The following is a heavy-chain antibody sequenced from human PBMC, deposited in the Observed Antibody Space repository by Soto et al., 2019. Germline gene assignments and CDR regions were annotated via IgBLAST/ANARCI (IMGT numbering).Heavy chain of an antibody. CDR3: TTALGRVPTIT. CDR1: GFTFSTSI. CDR2: ITSSSSHM. J-gene: IGHJ4*02. V-gene: IGHV3-21*06. D-gene: IGHD5-12*01. Sequence: EEQLVEPGGGLVKPGWSLRLSCAASGFTFSTSIMNWVRQAPGTGLEWVSSITSSSSHMFYADSVKGRFTISRDNARNSLYLQMNSLRAEDTAIYYCTTALGRVPTITWGQGTLVTVSS.